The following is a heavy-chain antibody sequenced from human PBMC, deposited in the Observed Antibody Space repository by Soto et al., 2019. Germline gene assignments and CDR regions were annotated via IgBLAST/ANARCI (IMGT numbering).Heavy chain of an antibody. Sequence: GGSLRLSCEASGFTFSGFDMHWVRQPTGKGLEWVSTIGTAGDTYYAVSVKDRFTISRGNANNSLSLQMNSLRAGDTAVYFCARGQEVGAHFFDSWGQGTQVTVSS. V-gene: IGHV3-13*01. CDR1: GFTFSGFD. D-gene: IGHD2-15*01. CDR3: ARGQEVGAHFFDS. CDR2: IGTAGDT. J-gene: IGHJ4*02.